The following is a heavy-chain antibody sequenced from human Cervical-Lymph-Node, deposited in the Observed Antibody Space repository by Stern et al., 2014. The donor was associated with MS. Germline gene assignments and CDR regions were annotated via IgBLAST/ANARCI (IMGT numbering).Heavy chain of an antibody. CDR3: ARGVTAFYGMDV. CDR2: IDPSGGST. Sequence: QVQLVQSGAEVKKPGASVKVSCKASGYTLSFYHIHWGRQAPGQGLEWMGIIDPSGGSTTYAQRLQGRVTMTRDTPTSTVYMELSSLTSEDTAVYYCARGVTAFYGMDVWGQGTTVTVSS. CDR1: GYTLSFYH. V-gene: IGHV1-46*01. D-gene: IGHD5/OR15-5a*01. J-gene: IGHJ6*02.